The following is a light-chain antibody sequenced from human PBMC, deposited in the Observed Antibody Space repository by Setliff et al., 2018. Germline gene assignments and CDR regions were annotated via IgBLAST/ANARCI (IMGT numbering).Light chain of an antibody. CDR1: SSDVGNYNL. Sequence: ALTQPASVSGSPGQSITISCTGTSSDVGNYNLLSWYQQHPDKAPKVLIYEVTKRPSGVSHRFSGSKSGDTASLTISGLQTEDEADYYCCSYAGDRTYVFGTGTKVTVL. CDR2: EVT. CDR3: CSYAGDRTYV. V-gene: IGLV2-23*02. J-gene: IGLJ1*01.